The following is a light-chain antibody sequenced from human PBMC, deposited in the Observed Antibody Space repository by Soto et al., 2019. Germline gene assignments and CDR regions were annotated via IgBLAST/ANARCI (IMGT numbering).Light chain of an antibody. CDR2: GAS. Sequence: EIVMTQSPATLSVSPGERATLSCRASQSVSSNLAWYQQKPGQAPRLLIYGASTRATGIPARFSGSGSGTEFTLTISSLQSEDFAVYYCNQYNNWPRTFGEGTKVEI. CDR1: QSVSSN. V-gene: IGKV3-15*01. CDR3: NQYNNWPRT. J-gene: IGKJ1*01.